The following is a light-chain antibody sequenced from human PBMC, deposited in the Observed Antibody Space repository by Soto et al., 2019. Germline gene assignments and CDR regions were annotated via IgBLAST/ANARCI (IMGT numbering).Light chain of an antibody. CDR2: LGS. J-gene: IGKJ3*01. V-gene: IGKV2-28*01. Sequence: DVVMTQSPLSLHVTPGEPASISCRSSQSLLHSNGYHYLDWYLQKPGQSPQLLIYLGSNRASGDPDRFSGSGSGTDFTLKISRGEAEDVGVSYCMQARPTLFTFGPGTKVDIQ. CDR3: MQARPTLFT. CDR1: QSLLHSNGYHY.